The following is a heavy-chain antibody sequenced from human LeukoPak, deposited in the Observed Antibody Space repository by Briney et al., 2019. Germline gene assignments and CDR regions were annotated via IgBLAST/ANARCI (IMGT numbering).Heavy chain of an antibody. CDR1: GFTFSSYA. J-gene: IGHJ4*02. CDR3: AGRTYYFDY. Sequence: PGGSLRLSCAAPGFTFSSYAMSWVRQAPGKGLEWASAISGSGGSTYYADSVKGRFTTSRDNSKNTLYLQMSSLRAEDTAVYYCAGRTYYFDYWGQGTLVTVSS. V-gene: IGHV3-23*01. D-gene: IGHD3-16*01. CDR2: ISGSGGST.